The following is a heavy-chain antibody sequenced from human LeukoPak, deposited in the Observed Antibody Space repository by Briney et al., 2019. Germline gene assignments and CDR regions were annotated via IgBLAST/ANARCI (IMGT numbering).Heavy chain of an antibody. Sequence: GASLKISCESSGSTFSRYWIGWVRQPPGKGLEWMGIIFPGDSDTRYTPSFEGQVPISADTSTSTAYLQWSSLKDSDSAMYYCARSRGDNNWFDPWGQGTLVSVS. D-gene: IGHD7-27*01. CDR3: ARSRGDNNWFDP. V-gene: IGHV5-51*01. J-gene: IGHJ5*02. CDR2: IFPGDSDT. CDR1: GSTFSRYW.